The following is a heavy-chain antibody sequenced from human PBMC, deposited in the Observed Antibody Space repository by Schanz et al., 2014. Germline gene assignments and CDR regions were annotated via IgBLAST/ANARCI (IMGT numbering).Heavy chain of an antibody. CDR3: ARVTTGYDS. Sequence: QVQLVQSGAEVKKPGASVKVSCKASGYTFTGYHMHWVRQAPGQGLEWMGRINPNSGAANYAQKFQGRVTMTRDTSSSTVYMQLSSLTSDDTAIYYCARVTTGYDSWGQGTLVTVSS. CDR1: GYTFTGYH. CDR2: INPNSGAA. V-gene: IGHV1-2*06. J-gene: IGHJ4*02. D-gene: IGHD5-12*01.